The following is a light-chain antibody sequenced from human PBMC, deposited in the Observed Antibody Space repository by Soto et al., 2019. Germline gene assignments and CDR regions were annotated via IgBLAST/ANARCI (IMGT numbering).Light chain of an antibody. CDR1: RSVASN. J-gene: IGKJ2*01. V-gene: IGKV3-15*01. CDR3: QQYQQWPFYT. Sequence: EVVMTQSPATLSVSPEERATLSCRASRSVASNLAWYQHKPGQRPRLLLYGASTRACGIKARFSGSGSGTEFTLAISSLQPEDFAVYYCQQYQQWPFYTFGQGTKVDMK. CDR2: GAS.